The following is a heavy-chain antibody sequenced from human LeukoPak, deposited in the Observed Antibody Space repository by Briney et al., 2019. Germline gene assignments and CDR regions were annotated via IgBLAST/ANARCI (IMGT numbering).Heavy chain of an antibody. CDR1: GGSLSGYY. J-gene: IGHJ6*03. CDR3: ARGKLRFLEYYMDV. Sequence: SETLSLTCAVYGGSLSGYYWSWIRQPPGKGLEWIGEINHSGSTNYNPSLKSRVTISVDTSKNQFSLKLSSVTAADTAVYYCARGKLRFLEYYMDVWGKGTTVTVSS. V-gene: IGHV4-34*01. D-gene: IGHD3-3*01. CDR2: INHSGST.